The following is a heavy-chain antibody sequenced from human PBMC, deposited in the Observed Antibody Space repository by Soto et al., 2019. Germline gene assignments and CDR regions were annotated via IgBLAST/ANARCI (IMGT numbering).Heavy chain of an antibody. J-gene: IGHJ3*02. CDR1: GFTFSSYD. Sequence: HPGGSLRLSCAASGFTFSSYDMHWVRQATGKGLEWVSAIGTAGDPYYPGSVKGRFTISREDAKNSLYLQMNSLRAGDTAVYYCARAVHSGYHSGAFDIWGQGTMVTVSS. V-gene: IGHV3-13*05. CDR2: IGTAGDP. D-gene: IGHD5-12*01. CDR3: ARAVHSGYHSGAFDI.